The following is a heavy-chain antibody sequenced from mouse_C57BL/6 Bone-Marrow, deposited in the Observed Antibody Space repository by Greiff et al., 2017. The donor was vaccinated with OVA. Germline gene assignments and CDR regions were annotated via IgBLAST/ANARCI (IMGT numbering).Heavy chain of an antibody. Sequence: LQESGAELVKPGASVKMSCKASGYTFTTYPIEWMKQNHGKSLEWIGNFHPYNDDTKYNEKFKGKATLTVEKSSSTVYLELSRLTSDDSAVYYCARKGGSRRDWYFDVWGTGTTVTVSS. V-gene: IGHV1-47*01. J-gene: IGHJ1*03. CDR1: GYTFTTYP. D-gene: IGHD1-1*01. CDR2: FHPYNDDT. CDR3: ARKGGSRRDWYFDV.